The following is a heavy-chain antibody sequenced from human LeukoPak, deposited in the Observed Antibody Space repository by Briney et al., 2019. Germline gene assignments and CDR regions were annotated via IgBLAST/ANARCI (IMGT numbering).Heavy chain of an antibody. CDR3: AGGYCSGGSWCYYYMDV. J-gene: IGHJ6*03. CDR2: ISGGGGST. CDR1: GFTFSSYA. D-gene: IGHD2-15*01. Sequence: GGSLRLSCAASGFTFSSYAMSWVRQAPGKGLEWVSVISGGGGSTFYADSVKGRFTISRDNSKNTLYLQMNSLRAEDTAVYYCAGGYCSGGSWCYYYMDVWGKGTTVTVSS. V-gene: IGHV3-23*01.